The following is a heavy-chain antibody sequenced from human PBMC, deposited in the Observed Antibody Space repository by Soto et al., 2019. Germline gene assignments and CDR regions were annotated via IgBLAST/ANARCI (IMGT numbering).Heavy chain of an antibody. J-gene: IGHJ6*02. Sequence: GESLKISCKGSGYSFTSYWIGWVRQMPGKGLEWMGIIYPGDSDTRYSPSFQGQVTISADKSISTAYLQWSSLKVSDTAIYYCASKRASGYSTGDYYYGMDVWGQGTTVTVSS. V-gene: IGHV5-51*01. D-gene: IGHD3-22*01. CDR1: GYSFTSYW. CDR3: ASKRASGYSTGDYYYGMDV. CDR2: IYPGDSDT.